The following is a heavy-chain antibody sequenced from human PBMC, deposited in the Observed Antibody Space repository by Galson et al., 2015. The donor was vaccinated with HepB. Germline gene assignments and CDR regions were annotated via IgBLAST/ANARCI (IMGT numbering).Heavy chain of an antibody. D-gene: IGHD3-22*01. CDR2: MNFRSGNT. Sequence: SVKVSCKASGYDFMNHDMNWVRQTTGQGLEWMGWMNFRSGNTRYAQYLQGRISMTRDNSISTAYMELNSLGSEDAAVYYCARGGGLYDSRGYSRVALDVWGQGTTVTVS. CDR3: ARGGGLYDSRGYSRVALDV. CDR1: GYDFMNHD. V-gene: IGHV1-8*01. J-gene: IGHJ6*02.